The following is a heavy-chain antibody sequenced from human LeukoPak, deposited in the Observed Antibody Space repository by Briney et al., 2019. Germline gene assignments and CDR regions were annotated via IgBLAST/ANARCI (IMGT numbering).Heavy chain of an antibody. D-gene: IGHD2-15*01. Sequence: PGGSLRLSCAASGFTFSSYWMHRVRQAPGKGLEWVSTISGSGVTTYYADSVKGRFTISRDNSKNTLYLQMNSLRTDDTALYYCAKDRCSGGSCYYDYWGQGTLVTVSS. CDR3: AKDRCSGGSCYYDY. CDR1: GFTFSSYW. V-gene: IGHV3-23*01. J-gene: IGHJ4*02. CDR2: ISGSGVTT.